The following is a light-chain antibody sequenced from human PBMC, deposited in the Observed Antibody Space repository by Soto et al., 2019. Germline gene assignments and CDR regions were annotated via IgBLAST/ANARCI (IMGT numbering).Light chain of an antibody. CDR1: QSVSSS. Sequence: EIVLTQFPATLSLSPGERATLSCRASQSVSSSLVWYQQKAGQAPRLLIYDASNRATGIPARFSGSGSGTDFTLTISSLEPEDFAVYYCQQRSNWPPITCGQGTRLEIK. CDR3: QQRSNWPPIT. V-gene: IGKV3-11*01. CDR2: DAS. J-gene: IGKJ5*01.